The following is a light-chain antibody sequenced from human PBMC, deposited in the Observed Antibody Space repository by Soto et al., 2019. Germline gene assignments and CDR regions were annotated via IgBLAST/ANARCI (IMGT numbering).Light chain of an antibody. CDR3: CSYAGDLAL. CDR2: DVS. CDR1: SSDVGGYDF. Sequence: ALTQPRSVSGSPGQSVTISCTGTSSDVGGYDFVSWYQQHPGKAPKLMISDVSKRPSGVPDRFSGSKSGNTASLTISGLQAADEADYYCCSYAGDLALFGGGTK. V-gene: IGLV2-11*01. J-gene: IGLJ2*01.